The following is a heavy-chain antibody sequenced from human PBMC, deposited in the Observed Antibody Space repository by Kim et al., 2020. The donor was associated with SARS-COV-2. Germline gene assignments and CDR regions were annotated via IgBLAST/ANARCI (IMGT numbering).Heavy chain of an antibody. D-gene: IGHD3-9*01. CDR3: ARGTYYDILTGYPAFDI. V-gene: IGHV4-39*01. J-gene: IGHJ3*02. CDR1: GGSISSSSYY. CDR2: IYYSGST. Sequence: SETLSLTCTVSGGSISSSSYYWGWIRQPPGKGLEWIGSIYYSGSTYYNPSLKSRVTISVDTSKNQFSLKLSSVTAADTAVYYCARGTYYDILTGYPAFDIWGQGTMVTVSS.